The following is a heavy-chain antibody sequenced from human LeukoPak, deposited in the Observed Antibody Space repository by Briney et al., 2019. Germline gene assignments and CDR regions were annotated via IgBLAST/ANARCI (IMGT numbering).Heavy chain of an antibody. Sequence: LSLTCAVYGGSFSGYYWSWIRQPPGKGLEWIGRSRNKANSYTTEYAASVKGRFTISRDESKNLLYLQMNSLTPEDTAVYYCTRCSTGTRLYYFDYWGQGTLVTVSS. V-gene: IGHV3-72*01. CDR2: SRNKANSYTT. CDR1: GGSFSGYY. J-gene: IGHJ4*02. D-gene: IGHD1/OR15-1a*01. CDR3: TRCSTGTRLYYFDY.